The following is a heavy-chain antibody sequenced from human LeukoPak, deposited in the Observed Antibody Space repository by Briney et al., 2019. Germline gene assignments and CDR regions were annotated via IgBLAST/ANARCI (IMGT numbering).Heavy chain of an antibody. CDR2: IIPILGIA. V-gene: IGHV1-69*04. CDR3: ARDPGIAAAPLGY. CDR1: GGTFSSYA. J-gene: IGHJ4*02. Sequence: GSSVKVSCKASGGTFSSYAISWVRQAPGQGLEWMGRIIPILGIANYAQKFQGRVTITADKSTSTAYMELSSLRSEDTAVYYCARDPGIAAAPLGYWGQGTLVTVSS. D-gene: IGHD6-13*01.